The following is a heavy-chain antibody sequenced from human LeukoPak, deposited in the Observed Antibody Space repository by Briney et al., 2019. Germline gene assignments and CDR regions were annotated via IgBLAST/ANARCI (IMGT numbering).Heavy chain of an antibody. Sequence: GGSLRLSCAASGFTFSNYGMHWVRQAPGKGLEWVAVISYDGSNKYYADSVKGRFTISRDNSKNTLYLQMNSLGAEDTAVYYCAKEPRVVTAIADYWGQGTLVTVSS. V-gene: IGHV3-30*18. CDR1: GFTFSNYG. J-gene: IGHJ4*02. CDR3: AKEPRVVTAIADY. CDR2: ISYDGSNK. D-gene: IGHD2-21*02.